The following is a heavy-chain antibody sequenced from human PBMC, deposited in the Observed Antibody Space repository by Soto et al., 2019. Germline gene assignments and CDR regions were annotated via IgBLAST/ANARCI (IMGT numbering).Heavy chain of an antibody. J-gene: IGHJ3*02. Sequence: SETLSLTCAVYGGSFSGYYWSWIRQPPGKGLEWIGEINHSGSTNYNPSLKSRVTISVDTSKNQFSLKLSSVTAADTAVYYCARGLEGRAIRPPDAFDIWGQGTMVTVSS. D-gene: IGHD2-2*02. CDR1: GGSFSGYY. CDR3: ARGLEGRAIRPPDAFDI. CDR2: INHSGST. V-gene: IGHV4-34*01.